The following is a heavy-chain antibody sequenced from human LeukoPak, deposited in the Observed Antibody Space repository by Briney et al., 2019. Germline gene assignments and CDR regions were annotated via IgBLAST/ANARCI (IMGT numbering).Heavy chain of an antibody. CDR3: ARGASPDV. CDR2: IYRGGCT. V-gene: IGHV3-53*01. D-gene: IGHD3-16*01. J-gene: IGHJ6*04. Sequence: GGSLRLSCAASGFTLTGSYMTWVRQAPGKGLEWVSIIYRGGCTSYANSVRRRFTVSRDNSKNTLYLQMNSLRAEDTAVYYCARGASPDVWGKGTTVTVSS. CDR1: GFTLTGSY.